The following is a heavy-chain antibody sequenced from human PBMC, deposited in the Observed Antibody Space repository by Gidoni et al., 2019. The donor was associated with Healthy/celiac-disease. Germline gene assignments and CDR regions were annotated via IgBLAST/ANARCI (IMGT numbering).Heavy chain of an antibody. V-gene: IGHV3-23*01. J-gene: IGHJ4*02. CDR3: AKDSPHIVVVPAAPFDY. Sequence: EVQLLESGGGLVQPGGSLRLSCAASGFPFSSYAMSWVRQAPGKGLEGVSAISGSGGSTYYADSVKGRFTISRDNSKNTLYLQMNSLRAEDTAVYYCAKDSPHIVVVPAAPFDYWGQGTLVTVSS. CDR2: ISGSGGST. D-gene: IGHD2-2*01. CDR1: GFPFSSYA.